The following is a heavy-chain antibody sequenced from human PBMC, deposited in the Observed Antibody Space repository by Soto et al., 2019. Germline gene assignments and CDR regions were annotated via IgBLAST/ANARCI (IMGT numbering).Heavy chain of an antibody. CDR1: GYTFTSYY. CDR3: ARDRGRWLRFERFSGSYFISCDY. J-gene: IGHJ4*02. Sequence: GASVKVSCKASGYTFTSYYMHWVRQAPGQGLEWMGIINPSGGSTSYAQKFQGRVTMTRDTSTSTVYMELSSLRSEDTAVYYCARDRGRWLRFERFSGSYFISCDYWGQGTLVTVSS. V-gene: IGHV1-46*03. D-gene: IGHD1-26*01. CDR2: INPSGGST.